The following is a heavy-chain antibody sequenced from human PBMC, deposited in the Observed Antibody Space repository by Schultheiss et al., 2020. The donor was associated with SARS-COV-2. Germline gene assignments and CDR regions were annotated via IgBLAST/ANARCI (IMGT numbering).Heavy chain of an antibody. J-gene: IGHJ6*02. CDR2: IYSAGST. D-gene: IGHD2-15*01. Sequence: GGSLRLSCAASGFIFSYYAMTWVRQAPGKGLEWVSVIYSAGSTYYADSVKGRFTISRDNAKNSLYLQMNSLRAEDTAVYYCARDGYLYCSGGSCYPTFYYYYGMDVWGQGTTVTVSS. V-gene: IGHV3-53*01. CDR3: ARDGYLYCSGGSCYPTFYYYYGMDV. CDR1: GFIFSYYA.